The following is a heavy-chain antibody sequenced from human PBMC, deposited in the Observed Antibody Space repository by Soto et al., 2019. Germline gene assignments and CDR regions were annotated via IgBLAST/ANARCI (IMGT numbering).Heavy chain of an antibody. CDR1: NFSISSGYY. CDR2: IYRSGTT. V-gene: IGHV4-38-2*01. J-gene: IGHJ4*02. D-gene: IGHD1-26*01. CDR3: ATTHTGSYYSLFNY. Sequence: SETLSLTGVVSNFSISSGYYWGWIRQSPGKGLEWIASIYRSGTTSYNPSLKSRVTISVDPSKNQFSLMLTAVTAAATAVYYRATTHTGSYYSLFNYWGRGSMVTFNS.